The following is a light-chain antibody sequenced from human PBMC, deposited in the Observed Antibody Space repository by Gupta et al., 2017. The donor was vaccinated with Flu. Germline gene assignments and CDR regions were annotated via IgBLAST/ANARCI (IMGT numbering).Light chain of an antibody. Sequence: QSVLTQPPSASGTPGQRVTISCSGSSSNIGSNYVYWYQQLPGTAPKLLIYRNNQRPSGVPARFSGSKSGTSASLAISGLRSEDEADYYCAAWDDSLVWVFGGGTKLTVL. V-gene: IGLV1-47*01. CDR3: AAWDDSLVWV. CDR1: SSNIGSNY. J-gene: IGLJ3*02. CDR2: RNN.